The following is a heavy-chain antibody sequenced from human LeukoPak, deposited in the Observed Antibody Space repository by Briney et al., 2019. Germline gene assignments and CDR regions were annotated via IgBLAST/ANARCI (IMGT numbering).Heavy chain of an antibody. CDR1: GGTFSSYA. J-gene: IGHJ4*02. Sequence: EASVKVSCKASGGTFSSYAISWVRQAPGQGLEWMGRIIPIFGIANYAQKSQGRVTITADKSTSTAYMELSSLRSEDTAVYYCARDSIMTNRYYFDYWGQGTLVTVSS. CDR2: IIPIFGIA. D-gene: IGHD1-14*01. CDR3: ARDSIMTNRYYFDY. V-gene: IGHV1-69*04.